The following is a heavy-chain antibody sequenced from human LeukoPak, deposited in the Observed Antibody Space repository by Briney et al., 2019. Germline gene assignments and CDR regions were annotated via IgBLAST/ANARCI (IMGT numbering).Heavy chain of an antibody. D-gene: IGHD3-10*01. J-gene: IGHJ5*02. Sequence: PSETLSLTCTVSGGPISSYYWSWIRQPPGKGLEWIGYIYYSGSTNYNPSLKSRVTISVDTSKNQFSLKLSSVTAADTAVYYCARALYGSGSYRWFDPWGQGTLVTVSS. CDR2: IYYSGST. V-gene: IGHV4-59*01. CDR3: ARALYGSGSYRWFDP. CDR1: GGPISSYY.